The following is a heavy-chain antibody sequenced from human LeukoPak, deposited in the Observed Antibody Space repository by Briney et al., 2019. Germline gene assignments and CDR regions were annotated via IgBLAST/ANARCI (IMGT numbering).Heavy chain of an antibody. CDR3: ARDGFSSGGDYYFDY. D-gene: IGHD2-21*02. J-gene: IGHJ4*02. CDR1: GGSISSYY. Sequence: PSETLSLTCTASGGSISSYYWSWIRQPAGKGLEWIGRIYTSGSTNYNPSLESRVTMSVDTSKNQFPLKLSSVTAADTAVYYCARDGFSSGGDYYFDYWGQGTLVTVSS. V-gene: IGHV4-4*07. CDR2: IYTSGST.